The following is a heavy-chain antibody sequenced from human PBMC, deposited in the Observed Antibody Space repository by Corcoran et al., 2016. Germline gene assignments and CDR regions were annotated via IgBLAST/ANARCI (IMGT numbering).Heavy chain of an antibody. CDR2: INPSGGST. CDR3: ARDWEYSSALGNYYYYYGMDG. Sequence: QVQLVQSGAEVKKPGASVKVSCKASGYTFPSYYMHWVRQAPGQGLEWMGIINPSGGSTSYAQKFQGRVTMTRDTSTSTVYMELSSLRSEDTAVYYCARDWEYSSALGNYYYYYGMDGWGQGTRVTVSS. D-gene: IGHD6-6*01. V-gene: IGHV1-46*01. J-gene: IGHJ6*02. CDR1: GYTFPSYY.